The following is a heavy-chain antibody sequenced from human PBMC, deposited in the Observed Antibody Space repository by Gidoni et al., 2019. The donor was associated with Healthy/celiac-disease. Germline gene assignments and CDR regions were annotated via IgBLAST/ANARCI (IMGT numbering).Heavy chain of an antibody. D-gene: IGHD3-10*01. CDR1: GFTFDDYA. J-gene: IGHJ4*02. V-gene: IGHV3-9*01. CDR2: ISWNSGSI. CDR3: AKDLFHYYGSGSYFDY. Sequence: EVQLVESGGGLVQHGRSLRLSCAASGFTFDDYAMHWVRQAPGKGLEWVSGISWNSGSIGYADSVKGRFTISSDNAKNSLYLQMNSLRAEDTALYYCAKDLFHYYGSGSYFDYWGQGTLVTVSS.